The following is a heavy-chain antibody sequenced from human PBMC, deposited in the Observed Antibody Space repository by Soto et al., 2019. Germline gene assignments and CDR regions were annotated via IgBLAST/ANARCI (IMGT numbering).Heavy chain of an antibody. V-gene: IGHV1-46*01. Sequence: QVQLAQSGAEVKKPGASVKISCTASGNTFTSYSIHWVRQAPGQGLAWMGMINPTGGSISYAQRFQGRVTMTRDTSPTIVYMELSGLRSDDTAVYYCVMTYGYWGQGTLVTVSS. CDR3: VMTYGY. D-gene: IGHD4-17*01. J-gene: IGHJ4*02. CDR1: GNTFTSYS. CDR2: INPTGGSI.